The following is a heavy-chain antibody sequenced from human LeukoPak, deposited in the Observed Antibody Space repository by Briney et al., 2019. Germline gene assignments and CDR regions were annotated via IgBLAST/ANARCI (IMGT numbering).Heavy chain of an antibody. CDR3: ATDRDNSDWQKRFDS. Sequence: GGSLRLSCAASEFTFSSYAMSWVRQAPGKGLEWVGNINQDASEINYVDSVRGRFTISRDNAKNSLHLQMNSLRAEDTAVYYCATDRDNSDWQKRFDSWGQGTLVTVSS. CDR1: EFTFSSYA. J-gene: IGHJ4*02. CDR2: INQDASEI. D-gene: IGHD2-21*02. V-gene: IGHV3-7*01.